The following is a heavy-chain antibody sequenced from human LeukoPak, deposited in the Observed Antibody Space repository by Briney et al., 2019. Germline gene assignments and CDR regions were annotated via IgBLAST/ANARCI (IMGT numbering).Heavy chain of an antibody. Sequence: PGGSLRLSCAASGFTFDDYAMHWVRQAPGKGLEWVSLISWDGGSTYYADSVKGRFTISRDNSKNSLYLQMSSLRAEDTALYYCAKDHCSSTSCYADYWGQGTLVTVSS. CDR2: ISWDGGST. CDR1: GFTFDDYA. J-gene: IGHJ4*02. CDR3: AKDHCSSTSCYADY. D-gene: IGHD2-2*01. V-gene: IGHV3-43D*04.